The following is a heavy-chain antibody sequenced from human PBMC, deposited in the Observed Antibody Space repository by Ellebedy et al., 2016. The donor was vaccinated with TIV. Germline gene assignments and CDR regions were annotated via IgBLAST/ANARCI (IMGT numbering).Heavy chain of an antibody. CDR3: AGDSGDRSCHFYFDD. CDR2: INTGNGDT. Sequence: AASVKVSCKASGYIFTSCAIHWVRQAPGQGLEWMGWINTGNGDTRYSQKFQGRVTITRDTSASTAYLELSSPRSEDTAVYYCAGDSGDRSCHFYFDDWGQGTLVTVSS. CDR1: GYIFTSCA. J-gene: IGHJ4*02. D-gene: IGHD1-26*01. V-gene: IGHV1-3*04.